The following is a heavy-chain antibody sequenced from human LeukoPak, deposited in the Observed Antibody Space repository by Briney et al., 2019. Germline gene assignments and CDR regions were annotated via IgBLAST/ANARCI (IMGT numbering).Heavy chain of an antibody. CDR2: IWYDGSNK. CDR1: GFTFSSYG. Sequence: PGGSLRLSCAASGFTFSSYGMHWDRQAPGKGLEWVAVIWYDGSNKYYADSVKGRFTISRDNSKNTLYLQMNSLRAEDTAVYYCARDCTNGVCYGTDFDYWGQGTLVTVSS. D-gene: IGHD2-8*01. J-gene: IGHJ4*02. V-gene: IGHV3-33*01. CDR3: ARDCTNGVCYGTDFDY.